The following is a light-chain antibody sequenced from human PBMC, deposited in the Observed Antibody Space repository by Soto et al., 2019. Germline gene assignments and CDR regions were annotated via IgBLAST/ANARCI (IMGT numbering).Light chain of an antibody. CDR1: QGISSY. J-gene: IGKJ1*01. CDR3: QQYYSYPRWT. V-gene: IGKV1-8*01. CDR2: SAS. Sequence: AIRMTQSPSSLSASTGDRVTITCRASQGISSYLAWYQQKPGNAPKLLIYSASTLQSGVPSRFSGSGSGTDFTLTISCLQSEDFATYYCQQYYSYPRWTFGQGTKVDIK.